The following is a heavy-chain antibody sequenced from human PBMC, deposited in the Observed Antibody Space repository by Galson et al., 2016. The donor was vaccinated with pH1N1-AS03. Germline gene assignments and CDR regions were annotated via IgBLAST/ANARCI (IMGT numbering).Heavy chain of an antibody. CDR3: VRGSPHSSSTNHAFEF. Sequence: SVKVSCKASGYAFTDYYMHLLRQAPGQGLEWMAWINTDSGGTDYAQKFQGRVTMTRDASISTAYMEMSSLRSDDTAVYYCVRGSPHSSSTNHAFEFWGRGTMVTVSS. J-gene: IGHJ3*01. D-gene: IGHD6-13*01. CDR1: GYAFTDYY. CDR2: INTDSGGT. V-gene: IGHV1-2*02.